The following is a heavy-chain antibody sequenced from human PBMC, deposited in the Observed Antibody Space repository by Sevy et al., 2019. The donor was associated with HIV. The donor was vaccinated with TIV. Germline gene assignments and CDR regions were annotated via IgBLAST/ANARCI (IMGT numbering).Heavy chain of an antibody. V-gene: IGHV3-74*01. J-gene: IGHJ6*02. Sequence: GGSLRLSCAASGFTFSSYWMHWVRQAPGKGLVWVSRINSDGSSTSYAHSVKGRFTISRDNAKNTLYLQMNSLRAEDTAVYYCARGRPYYDFWSGSYGMDVWGQGTTVTVSS. D-gene: IGHD3-3*01. CDR2: INSDGSST. CDR1: GFTFSSYW. CDR3: ARGRPYYDFWSGSYGMDV.